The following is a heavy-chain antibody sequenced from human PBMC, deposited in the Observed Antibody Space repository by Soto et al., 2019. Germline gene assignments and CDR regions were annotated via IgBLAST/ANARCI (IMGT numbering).Heavy chain of an antibody. J-gene: IGHJ4*02. CDR3: ARVLYCTNGVCPPVPYFDY. CDR2: IIPIFGTA. D-gene: IGHD2-8*01. CDR1: GGTFSSYA. Sequence: ASVQVSCKASGGTFSSYAISWVRQPAGQGLEWMGGIIPIFGTANYAQKFQGRVTITADKSTSTAYMELSSLRSEDTAVYYCARVLYCTNGVCPPVPYFDYWGQGTLLTVSS. V-gene: IGHV1-69*06.